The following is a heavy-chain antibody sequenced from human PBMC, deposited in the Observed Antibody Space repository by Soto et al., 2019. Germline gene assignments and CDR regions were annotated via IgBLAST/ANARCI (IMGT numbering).Heavy chain of an antibody. J-gene: IGHJ4*02. CDR2: INPKSGGT. CDR1: GYTFTVYY. D-gene: IGHD1-26*01. CDR3: ARDLAKGGGSAGFDY. V-gene: IGHV1-2*02. Sequence: ASVKVSCKASGYTFTVYYMHWVRQAPGQGLEWMGWINPKSGGTMYPQKFQGRVTMTWDTSISTAYMELTRLRADDTAVDYCARDLAKGGGSAGFDYWGQGTLVTVS.